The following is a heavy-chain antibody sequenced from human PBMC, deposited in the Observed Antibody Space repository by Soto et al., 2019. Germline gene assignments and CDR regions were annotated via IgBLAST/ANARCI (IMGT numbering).Heavy chain of an antibody. CDR1: GFIFSSYG. Sequence: QVQLVESGGGVVKPGRSLRLSCAASGFIFSSYGIHWVRQAPGKGLEWVAVIWYDGSNQYYAESVKGRFTISRDNSKNTLYLQMNSLRAEDTAVYYCARDKPYDYVWGSYPQPGDMDVW. J-gene: IGHJ6*01. CDR2: IWYDGSNQ. CDR3: ARDKPYDYVWGSYPQPGDMDV. D-gene: IGHD3-16*02. V-gene: IGHV3-33*01.